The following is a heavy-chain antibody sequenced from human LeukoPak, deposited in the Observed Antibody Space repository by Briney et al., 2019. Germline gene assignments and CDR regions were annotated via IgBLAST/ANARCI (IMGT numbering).Heavy chain of an antibody. J-gene: IGHJ2*01. CDR2: ISYSGNT. D-gene: IGHD3-10*01. CDR1: GGSIRSYY. CDR3: ASPGASGRDWFFDL. Sequence: SETLSLTCTVSGGSIRSYYWSWIRQPPGKGLEWFGYISYSGNTNYNPSLKSRATLSVDTSKNQFSLRLSSVTTADTAVYYCASPGASGRDWFFDLWGRGTLVTVSS. V-gene: IGHV4-59*01.